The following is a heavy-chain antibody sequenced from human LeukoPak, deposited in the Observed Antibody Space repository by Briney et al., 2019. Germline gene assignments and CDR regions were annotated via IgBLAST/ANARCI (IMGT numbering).Heavy chain of an antibody. CDR2: INHSGST. V-gene: IGHV4-34*01. D-gene: IGHD1-7*01. J-gene: IGHJ4*02. CDR3: ARGLGELRGS. Sequence: NSSETLSLTCAVYGGSFSGYYWSWIRQPPGKGLEWIGEINHSGSTNYNPSLKSRVTISVDTSKNQFSLKLSSVTAADTAVYYCARGLGELRGSWGQGTLVTVSS. CDR1: GGSFSGYY.